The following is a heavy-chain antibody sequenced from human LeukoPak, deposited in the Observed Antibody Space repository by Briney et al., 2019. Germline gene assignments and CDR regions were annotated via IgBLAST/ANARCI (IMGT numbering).Heavy chain of an antibody. Sequence: PGGSLRLSCAASGFTFSSYNMNWFRQAPGKGREWVSSISSSSSYIYYADSVKGRFTISRDNAKNSLYLQMNSLRAEDTAIYYCARSIPYGTTWYGRSDYWGQGTLVTVSS. D-gene: IGHD6-13*01. CDR2: ISSSSSYI. V-gene: IGHV3-21*04. J-gene: IGHJ4*02. CDR3: ARSIPYGTTWYGRSDY. CDR1: GFTFSSYN.